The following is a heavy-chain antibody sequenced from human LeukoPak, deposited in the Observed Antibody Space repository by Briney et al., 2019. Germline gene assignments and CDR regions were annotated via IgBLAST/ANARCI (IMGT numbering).Heavy chain of an antibody. CDR1: GFIFSSYV. CDR3: AKVEMSSVQAPFDY. V-gene: IGHV3-23*01. CDR2: VSGNGGST. D-gene: IGHD5-24*01. J-gene: IGHJ4*02. Sequence: GWSLRLSCAASGFIFSSYVMSWVRQAPGKGLEWVSSVSGNGGSTYYADSVKGRFTISRDNSKNTLFLQVNSLRVEDTAVYYCAKVEMSSVQAPFDYWGQGTLVTVSS.